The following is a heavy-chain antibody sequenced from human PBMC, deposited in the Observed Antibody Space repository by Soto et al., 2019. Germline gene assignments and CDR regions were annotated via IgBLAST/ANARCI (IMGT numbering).Heavy chain of an antibody. CDR2: ISYDGSNK. D-gene: IGHD6-19*01. CDR3: ARGPTYSSGWSIYYYYYYGMDV. Sequence: PGGSLRLSCAASGFTFSSYAMHWVRQAPGKGLEWVAVISYDGSNKYYADSVKGRFTISRDNSKNTLYLQMNSLRAEDTAVYYCARGPTYSSGWSIYYYYYYGMDVWGQGTTVTVSS. V-gene: IGHV3-30-3*01. CDR1: GFTFSSYA. J-gene: IGHJ6*02.